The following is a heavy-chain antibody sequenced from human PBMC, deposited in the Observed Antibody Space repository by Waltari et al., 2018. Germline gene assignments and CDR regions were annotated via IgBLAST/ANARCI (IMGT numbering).Heavy chain of an antibody. CDR2: IIPILGIA. Sequence: QVQLVQSGAEVKKPGSSVKVSCKASGGTFSSYTISRVRQAPGQGLEWMGRIIPILGIANYAQKFQGRVTITADKSTSTAYMELSSLRSEDTAVYYCARDCSSSSSWCPPIFYYYYGMDVWGQGTTVTVSS. J-gene: IGHJ6*02. CDR1: GGTFSSYT. CDR3: ARDCSSSSSWCPPIFYYYYGMDV. D-gene: IGHD6-6*01. V-gene: IGHV1-69*08.